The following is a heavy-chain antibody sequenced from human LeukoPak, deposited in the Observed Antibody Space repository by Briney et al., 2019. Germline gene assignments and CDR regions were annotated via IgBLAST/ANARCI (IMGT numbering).Heavy chain of an antibody. D-gene: IGHD3-22*01. V-gene: IGHV1-69*05. J-gene: IGHJ4*02. Sequence: SVEVSCKASGGTFSSYATSWVRQAPGQGLEWMGRIISIFGTANYAQKFQGRVTITTDESTSTAYMELSSLRSEDTAVYYCARAPYYYDSSGYAWGQGTLVTVSS. CDR2: IISIFGTA. CDR3: ARAPYYYDSSGYA. CDR1: GGTFSSYA.